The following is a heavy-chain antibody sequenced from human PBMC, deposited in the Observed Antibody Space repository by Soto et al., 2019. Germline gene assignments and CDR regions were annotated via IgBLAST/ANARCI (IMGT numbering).Heavy chain of an antibody. CDR1: GFTFSSYW. CDR2: INSDGSST. Sequence: GGSLRLSCAASGFTFSSYWMHWVRQAPGKGLVWVSRINSDGSSTSYADSVKGRFTISRDNAKNTLYLQRNSLRAEDTAVYYCARVGVGATPGRVYYFDYWGQGTLVTVSS. CDR3: ARVGVGATPGRVYYFDY. D-gene: IGHD1-26*01. J-gene: IGHJ4*02. V-gene: IGHV3-74*01.